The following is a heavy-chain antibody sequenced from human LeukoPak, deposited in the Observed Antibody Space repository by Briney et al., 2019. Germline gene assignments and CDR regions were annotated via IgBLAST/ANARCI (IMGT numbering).Heavy chain of an antibody. Sequence: SETLSLTCTVSGGSISNSSYYWGWIRQPPGKGPEWIGSIYYSGSTEYNPSLNSRVTISIDTSKNQFSLNLSSVTAADTAVYYCARHADVGYRSPNLGMDVWGQGTTVTVSS. D-gene: IGHD6-13*01. V-gene: IGHV4-39*01. CDR1: GGSISNSSYY. CDR2: IYYSGST. CDR3: ARHADVGYRSPNLGMDV. J-gene: IGHJ6*02.